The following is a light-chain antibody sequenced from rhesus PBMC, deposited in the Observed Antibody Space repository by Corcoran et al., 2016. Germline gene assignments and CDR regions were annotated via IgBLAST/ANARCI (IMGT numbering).Light chain of an antibody. CDR1: SSNIGGYD. Sequence: QSVLTQPPSVSGAPGQKGTISCTGSSSNIGGYDVHWYQQLPGTAPKLLIYDNNKRPSGISDRFSGSKSGTSASLAITGLQTEDEADYYCQSYDSSLNAHVFGSGTKLTVL. CDR3: QSYDSSLNAHV. J-gene: IGLJ6*01. CDR2: DNN. V-gene: IGLV1-64*01.